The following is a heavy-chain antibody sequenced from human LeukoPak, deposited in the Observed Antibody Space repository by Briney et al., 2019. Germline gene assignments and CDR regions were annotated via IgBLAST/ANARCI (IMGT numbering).Heavy chain of an antibody. J-gene: IGHJ4*02. CDR3: AKQSSRWYSDY. Sequence: GGSLRLSCAASGFTFSTYVMTWGRQAPGKGLEWVSGVTDSGGVTSYADSVKGRFTISRDNSKNTLYLQMNSLRAEDTAVYYCAKQSSRWYSDYWGQGTLVSVSS. CDR1: GFTFSTYV. V-gene: IGHV3-23*01. CDR2: VTDSGGVT. D-gene: IGHD6-13*01.